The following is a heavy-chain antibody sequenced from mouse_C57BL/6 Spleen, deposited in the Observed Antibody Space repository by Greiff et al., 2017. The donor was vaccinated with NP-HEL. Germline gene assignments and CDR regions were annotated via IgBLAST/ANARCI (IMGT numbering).Heavy chain of an antibody. Sequence: EVQLQQSGPELVKPGASVKISCKASGYTFTDYYMNWVKQSHGKSLEWIGDINPNNGGTSYNQKFKGKATLTVDKSSSTAYMELRSLTSEDSAVYYCAWLLHFDYWGQGTTLTVSS. V-gene: IGHV1-26*01. CDR3: AWLLHFDY. CDR2: INPNNGGT. D-gene: IGHD2-3*01. J-gene: IGHJ2*01. CDR1: GYTFTDYY.